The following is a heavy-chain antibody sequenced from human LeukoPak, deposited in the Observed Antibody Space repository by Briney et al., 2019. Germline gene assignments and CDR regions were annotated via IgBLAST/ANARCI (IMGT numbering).Heavy chain of an antibody. CDR3: AKEGSVCTNGICRYFDY. V-gene: IGHV3-9*01. CDR1: GFTFDGCA. J-gene: IGHJ4*02. D-gene: IGHD2-8*01. Sequence: GGSLRLSCAASGFTFDGCAMHWVRQAPGKGLEGVSSISWNSGSIDYADSVRGRFTISRDNAKNSLYLQMNSLKAGDTALYYCAKEGSVCTNGICRYFDYWGQGTLVTVSS. CDR2: ISWNSGSI.